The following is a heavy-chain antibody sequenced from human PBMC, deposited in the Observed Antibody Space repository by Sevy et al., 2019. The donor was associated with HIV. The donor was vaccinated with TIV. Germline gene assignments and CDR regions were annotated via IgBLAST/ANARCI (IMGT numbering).Heavy chain of an antibody. J-gene: IGHJ6*02. CDR3: AKPYGIAVAAEYYCYGIDV. Sequence: GGSLRLSCAVSGFTFDDYAMHWVRQAPGKGLEWVSLISWDGGSTYYADSVKGGCTISRDNSKNSLYLQMNSRRAEDNALYYCAKPYGIAVAAEYYCYGIDVWGQGTTVTVSS. V-gene: IGHV3-43D*04. CDR1: GFTFDDYA. CDR2: ISWDGGST. D-gene: IGHD6-13*01.